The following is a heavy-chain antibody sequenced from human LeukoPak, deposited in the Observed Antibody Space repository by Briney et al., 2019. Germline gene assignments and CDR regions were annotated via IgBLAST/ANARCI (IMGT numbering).Heavy chain of an antibody. J-gene: IGHJ4*02. V-gene: IGHV1-2*02. Sequence: ASVKVSCKASGYTFTGYYMHWVRQAPGQGLEWMGWINPNSGGTNYAQKFQGRVTMTRDTSISTAYMELSRLRSDDTAVCYCARVVYYYDSSDYFDYWGQGTLVTVSS. CDR3: ARVVYYYDSSDYFDY. CDR1: GYTFTGYY. CDR2: INPNSGGT. D-gene: IGHD3-22*01.